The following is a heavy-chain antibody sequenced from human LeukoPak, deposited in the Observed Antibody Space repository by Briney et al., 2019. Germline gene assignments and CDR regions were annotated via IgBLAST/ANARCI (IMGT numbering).Heavy chain of an antibody. CDR2: IRNDGSNK. Sequence: PGGSLRLSCAASGFTFISYSVHWVRQAPGKGLEWVAFIRNDGSNKYYADSVKGRFTISRDNSKSTLYLQMNSLRAEDTSVYYCAQGDCSGGSCPGPLNWGQGTRVTVSS. V-gene: IGHV3-30*02. J-gene: IGHJ4*02. D-gene: IGHD2-15*01. CDR1: GFTFISYS. CDR3: AQGDCSGGSCPGPLN.